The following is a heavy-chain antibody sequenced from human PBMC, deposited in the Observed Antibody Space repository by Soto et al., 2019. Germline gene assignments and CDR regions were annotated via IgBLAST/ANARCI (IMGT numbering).Heavy chain of an antibody. CDR3: ASEGTAMKLHY. Sequence: CETLSLTCTVSGVSISDYYWTWIRQPAGKGLEWIGRIFPSGSTNYNPSLRGRVTMSVDTSKNLFSLKLNSVTAADTALYYCASEGTAMKLHYWGQGTLVTVSS. V-gene: IGHV4-4*07. CDR1: GVSISDYY. CDR2: IFPSGST. J-gene: IGHJ4*02. D-gene: IGHD5-18*01.